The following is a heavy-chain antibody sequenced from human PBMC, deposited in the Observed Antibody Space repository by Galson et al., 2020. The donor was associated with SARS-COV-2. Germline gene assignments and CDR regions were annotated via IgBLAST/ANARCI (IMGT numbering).Heavy chain of an antibody. J-gene: IGHJ4*02. Sequence: SETLCLTCTASGGSIIRGAYYWTWIRQPAGKGLEWIGRIYTTTGGTTYNPSLQSRVTISVDTSKNQFSLRLTSVTAADTAVYYCARESRWDLYFDFWGQGTPVTVSS. CDR2: IYTTTGGT. CDR3: ARESRWDLYFDF. CDR1: GGSIIRGAYY. V-gene: IGHV4-61*02. D-gene: IGHD1-26*01.